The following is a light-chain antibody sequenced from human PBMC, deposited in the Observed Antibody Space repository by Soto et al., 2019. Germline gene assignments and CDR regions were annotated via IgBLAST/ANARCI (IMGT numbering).Light chain of an antibody. CDR1: QGISTY. V-gene: IGKV1-39*01. CDR3: QHSTTWT. Sequence: IHMTHSPSSLSAYLGDIVTITCRASQGISTYLNWYQQKPGKAPKLLIYAASSLQSGVPSRFSGSGSETDFTLTISSLQPEDFATYSCQHSTTWTFGQGTKVDIK. J-gene: IGKJ1*01. CDR2: AAS.